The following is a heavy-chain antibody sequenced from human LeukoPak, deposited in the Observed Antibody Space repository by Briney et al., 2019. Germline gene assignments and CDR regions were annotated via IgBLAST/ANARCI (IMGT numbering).Heavy chain of an antibody. V-gene: IGHV1-24*01. CDR1: GYTLTELS. CDR3: ATTIFGVVIPFDY. D-gene: IGHD3-3*01. CDR2: FDPEGGET. J-gene: IGHJ4*02. Sequence: GASVKVSCKVSGYTLTELSMHWVRQAPGKGLEWMGGFDPEGGETIYAQKFQGRVTMTEDTSTDTAYMGLSSLRSEDTAVYYCATTIFGVVIPFDYWGQGTLVTVSS.